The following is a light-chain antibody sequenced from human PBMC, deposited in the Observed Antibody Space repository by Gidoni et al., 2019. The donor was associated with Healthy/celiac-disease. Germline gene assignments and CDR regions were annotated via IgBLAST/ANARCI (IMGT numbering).Light chain of an antibody. Sequence: QSALTQPAPVSGSPGQSITIACTGTSSDVGGYNYGSWYQQHPGKAPKLMIYDVSNRPSGVSNRFSGSKSGNTASLTISGLQAEDEADYYCSSYTSSSTKVFGTGTKVTVL. V-gene: IGLV2-14*03. CDR3: SSYTSSSTKV. CDR1: SSDVGGYNY. J-gene: IGLJ1*01. CDR2: DVS.